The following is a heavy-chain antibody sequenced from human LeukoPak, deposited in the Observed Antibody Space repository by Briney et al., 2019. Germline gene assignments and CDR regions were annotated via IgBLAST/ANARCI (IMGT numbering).Heavy chain of an antibody. Sequence: ASVKVSCKASGYTFTSYDINWVRQATGQGLEWMGGFDPEDGETIYAQKFQGRVTMIEDTSTDTAYMELSSLRSEDTAVYYCATVVGANGPYFDYWGQGTLVTVSS. CDR1: GYTFTSYD. J-gene: IGHJ4*02. CDR3: ATVVGANGPYFDY. CDR2: FDPEDGET. V-gene: IGHV1-24*01. D-gene: IGHD1-26*01.